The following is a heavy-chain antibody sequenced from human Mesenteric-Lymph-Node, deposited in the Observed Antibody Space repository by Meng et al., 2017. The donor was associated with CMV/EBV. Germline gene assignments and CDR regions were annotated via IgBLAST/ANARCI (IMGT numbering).Heavy chain of an antibody. D-gene: IGHD2-2*02. CDR3: ARGAVGYCSSTSCYTDYVDY. CDR1: FSGYY. Sequence: FSGYYWSWIRQPPGKGLEWIGEINHSGSTNYNPSLKSRVTISVDTSKNQFSLKLSSVTAADTAVYYCARGAVGYCSSTSCYTDYVDYWGQGTLVTVSS. V-gene: IGHV4-34*01. CDR2: INHSGST. J-gene: IGHJ4*02.